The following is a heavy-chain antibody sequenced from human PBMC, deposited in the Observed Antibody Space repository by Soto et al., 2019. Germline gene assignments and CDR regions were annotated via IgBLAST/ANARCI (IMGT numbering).Heavy chain of an antibody. CDR3: ARDGLWQTRAGYYFDY. Sequence: QVQLVQSGAEVKKPGSSVKVSCTASGGTFSSYAISWVRQAPGQGLEWMGGIIPIFGTANYAQKFQGRVTITADESTSTAYMELSSLRSEDTAVYYCARDGLWQTRAGYYFDYWGQGTLVTVSS. J-gene: IGHJ4*02. CDR1: GGTFSSYA. V-gene: IGHV1-69*01. D-gene: IGHD5-18*01. CDR2: IIPIFGTA.